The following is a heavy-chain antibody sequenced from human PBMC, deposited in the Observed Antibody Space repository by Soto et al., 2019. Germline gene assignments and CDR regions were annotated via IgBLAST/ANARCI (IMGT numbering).Heavy chain of an antibody. V-gene: IGHV1-69*05. CDR1: GGTFSSYA. D-gene: IGHD2-2*01. CDR2: IIPIFGTA. CDR3: ARHVPAAGYDYAMDV. J-gene: IGHJ6*02. Sequence: QVQLVQSGAEVKKPGSSVKVSCKASGGTFSSYAISWVRQAPGQGLEWMGGIIPIFGTANYAQKFQGRVTITSDESTSTADMELSSLISEDTAVYYCARHVPAAGYDYAMDVWGQGTTGTVSS.